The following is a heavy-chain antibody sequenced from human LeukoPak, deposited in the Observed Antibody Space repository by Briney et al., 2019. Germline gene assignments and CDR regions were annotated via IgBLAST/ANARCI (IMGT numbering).Heavy chain of an antibody. D-gene: IGHD3-10*01. Sequence: RSSETLSLTCAVYGGSFSGYYWSWIRQPPGKGLEWIGEINHSGSTNYNPSLKSRVTISVDTSKNQFSLKLSSVTAADTAVYYCARAEYYFDYWGQGTLVTVST. CDR3: ARAEYYFDY. CDR2: INHSGST. CDR1: GGSFSGYY. V-gene: IGHV4-34*01. J-gene: IGHJ4*02.